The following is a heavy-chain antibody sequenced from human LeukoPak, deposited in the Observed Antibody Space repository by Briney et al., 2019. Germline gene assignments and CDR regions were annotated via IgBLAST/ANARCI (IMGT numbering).Heavy chain of an antibody. CDR3: ARGSRVVPAAMPGRNYYGMDV. V-gene: IGHV7-4-1*01. J-gene: IGHJ6*04. D-gene: IGHD2-2*01. CDR2: INTNTGNS. CDR1: GYTFTSYA. Sequence: ASVKVSCKASGYTFTSYAMNWVRQAPGQGPEWMGWINTNTGNSTYAQGFTGRFVFSLDTSVSTAYLQICSLKAEDTAVYYCARGSRVVPAAMPGRNYYGMDVWGKGTTVTVSS.